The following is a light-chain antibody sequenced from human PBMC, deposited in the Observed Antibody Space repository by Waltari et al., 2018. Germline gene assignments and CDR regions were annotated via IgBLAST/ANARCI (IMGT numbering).Light chain of an antibody. CDR1: SSNIGAGYD. V-gene: IGLV1-40*01. CDR2: GNG. Sequence: QSVLTQPPSVSGAPGQRVTISCTGSSSNIGAGYDVHWYQQLPGTAPKLLIYGNGNRPSGGPDRFSGSKSGTSASLASTGLQAEDEADYYCQSYDSSLSGVVFGGGTKLTVL. J-gene: IGLJ2*01. CDR3: QSYDSSLSGVV.